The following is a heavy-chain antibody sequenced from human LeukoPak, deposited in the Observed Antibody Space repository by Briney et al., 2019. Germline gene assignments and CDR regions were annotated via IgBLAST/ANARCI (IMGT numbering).Heavy chain of an antibody. CDR2: ITWSSNTI. J-gene: IGHJ3*02. Sequence: GRSLRLSCEVSGFTFDDYAMHWVRQAPGKGLEWVSVITWSSNTIGYADSVKGRFTISKDNAKNSLYLQMNSLRAEDTAVYYCAKDPPRLGTEWLFGAFDIWGQGTMVTVSS. V-gene: IGHV3-9*01. CDR3: AKDPPRLGTEWLFGAFDI. CDR1: GFTFDDYA. D-gene: IGHD3-3*01.